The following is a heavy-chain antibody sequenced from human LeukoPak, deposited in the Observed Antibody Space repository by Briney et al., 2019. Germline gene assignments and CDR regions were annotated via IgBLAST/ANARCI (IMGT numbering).Heavy chain of an antibody. V-gene: IGHV4-39*01. CDR2: IYYSGST. J-gene: IGHJ5*02. CDR3: QKTAYEILTGYYYWFDP. CDR1: GGSISSSSYY. D-gene: IGHD3-9*01. Sequence: PSETLSLTCTVSGGSISSSSYYWGWIRQPPGKGLAWIGSIYYSGSTYYNPSLKSRVTISVDTSKNQFSLKLSSVTAADPAVFFNQKTAYEILTGYYYWFDPWGQGTLVTVSS.